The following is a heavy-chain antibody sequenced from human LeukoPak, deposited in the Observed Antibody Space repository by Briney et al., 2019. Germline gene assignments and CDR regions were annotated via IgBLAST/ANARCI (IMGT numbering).Heavy chain of an antibody. CDR3: ARESGYFLGGWFDP. CDR2: IFTSGRT. CDR1: GGSISGGSDY. Sequence: PSQTLSLTCSVSGGSISGGSDYWSWIRQPAGKGLEWIGRIFTSGRTTYSPSLKSRVTISIDTSKNHFSLRLHSVTAADTAVYYCARESGYFLGGWFDPWGQGTLVTVSS. J-gene: IGHJ5*02. D-gene: IGHD3-3*01. V-gene: IGHV4-61*02.